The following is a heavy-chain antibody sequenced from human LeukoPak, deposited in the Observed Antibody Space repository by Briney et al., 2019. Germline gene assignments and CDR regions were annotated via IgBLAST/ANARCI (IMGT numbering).Heavy chain of an antibody. CDR2: IYPGDSDT. D-gene: IGHD1-26*01. J-gene: IGHJ4*02. V-gene: IGHV5-51*01. CDR1: GYSFTSYW. Sequence: GGALQISYKGSGYSFTSYWIGWVRPVPGKGVEWMGIIYPGDSDTRYSPSFQGQVTISADKSISTAYLQWSSLKASDTAMYYCASISGTYFEVYYWGQGTLVTVSS. CDR3: ASISGTYFEVYY.